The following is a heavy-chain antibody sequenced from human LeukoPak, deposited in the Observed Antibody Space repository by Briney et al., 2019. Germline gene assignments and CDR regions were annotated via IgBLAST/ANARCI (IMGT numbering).Heavy chain of an antibody. J-gene: IGHJ4*02. CDR3: TRARGNYDILTGYYLTHFDY. CDR1: GFTFGDYA. V-gene: IGHV3-49*04. Sequence: GGSLRLSCTASGFTFGDYAMSWVRQAPGKGLEWVGFIRSKAYGGTTEYAAPVKGRFTISRDDSKGIAYLQMNSLKTEDTAVYYCTRARGNYDILTGYYLTHFDYWGQGTLVTVSS. CDR2: IRSKAYGGTT. D-gene: IGHD3-9*01.